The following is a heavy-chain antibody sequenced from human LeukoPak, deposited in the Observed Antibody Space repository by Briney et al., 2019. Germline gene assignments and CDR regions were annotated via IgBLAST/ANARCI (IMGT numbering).Heavy chain of an antibody. CDR2: IWYDGSNT. V-gene: IGHV3-33*01. D-gene: IGHD4-11*01. CDR3: ATLLQGDGMDV. J-gene: IGHJ6*04. Sequence: GGSLRLSCAASGFTFSSYGMHRVRQAPGKGLEWVAVIWYDGSNTYYADSVKGRFTISRDNSKNTLYLQMNSLRAGDTAIYYCATLLQGDGMDVWGKGTTVTVSS. CDR1: GFTFSSYG.